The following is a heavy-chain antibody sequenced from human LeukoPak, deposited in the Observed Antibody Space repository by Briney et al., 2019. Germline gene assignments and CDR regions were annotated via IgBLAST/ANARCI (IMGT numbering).Heavy chain of an antibody. CDR1: GFTVSSNY. J-gene: IGHJ4*02. CDR2: SYGGGSP. V-gene: IGHV3-53*01. CDR3: ARSEVLGT. D-gene: IGHD3-16*01. Sequence: GGSLRLSCAASGFTVSSNYMSWVRQAPGKGLEWVSVSYGGGSPYYADSVKGRFTISRDNSNNTLYLQMNSLRAEDTAVYYCARSEVLGTWGQGTLVTVSS.